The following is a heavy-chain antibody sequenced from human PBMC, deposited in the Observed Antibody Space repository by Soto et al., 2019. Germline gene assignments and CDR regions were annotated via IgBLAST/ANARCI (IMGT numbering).Heavy chain of an antibody. Sequence: SETLSLTCAIYGASLGGFHWTRLRQAPGKGLEWIGELIHGGSTNYNPSLKGRVSFSLDTSKNQFSLHLMSVTAADTAVYYCARSPLGYDYVRQTWREVGDSFDIWGRGTLVTVSS. CDR1: GASLGGFH. CDR2: LIHGGST. CDR3: ARSPLGYDYVRQTWREVGDSFDI. D-gene: IGHD3-16*01. J-gene: IGHJ3*02. V-gene: IGHV4-34*12.